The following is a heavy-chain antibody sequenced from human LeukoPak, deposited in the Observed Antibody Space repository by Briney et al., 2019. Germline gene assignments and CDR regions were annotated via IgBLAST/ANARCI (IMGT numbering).Heavy chain of an antibody. J-gene: IGHJ4*02. Sequence: ASLKVSCKASGYTFTSYYMHWVRQAPGQGLEWMGIINPSGGSTSYAQKFQGRVTMTRDMSTSTVYMELSSLRSEDKAVYYCARWSGYDGLDYWGQGTLVAVSS. V-gene: IGHV1-46*01. CDR3: ARWSGYDGLDY. CDR2: INPSGGST. CDR1: GYTFTSYY. D-gene: IGHD5-12*01.